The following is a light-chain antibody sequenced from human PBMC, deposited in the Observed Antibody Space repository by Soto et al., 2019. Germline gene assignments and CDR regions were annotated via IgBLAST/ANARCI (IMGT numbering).Light chain of an antibody. CDR2: EGS. CDR1: SSDIGSYNL. Sequence: QSVLTQPASVSGSPGQSITISCTGTSSDIGSYNLVSWYQQHPGKAPKLMIYEGSKRPSGVSNRFSGSKSGNTASLTISGLQAEDGADYYCCSYVGSSTVVFGGGTKVTVL. V-gene: IGLV2-23*01. CDR3: CSYVGSSTVV. J-gene: IGLJ2*01.